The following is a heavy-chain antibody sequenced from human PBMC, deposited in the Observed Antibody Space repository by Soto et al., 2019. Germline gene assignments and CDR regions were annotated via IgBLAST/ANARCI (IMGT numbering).Heavy chain of an antibody. CDR1: GGSFSGYY. Sequence: PSETLSLTCAVYGGSFSGYYWSWIRQPPGKGLEWIGEINHSGSTNYNPSLKSRVTISVDTSKNQFSLKLSSVTAADTAVYYCARAGRITMVRGFDPWGQGTLVTVS. J-gene: IGHJ5*02. CDR2: INHSGST. CDR3: ARAGRITMVRGFDP. D-gene: IGHD3-10*01. V-gene: IGHV4-34*01.